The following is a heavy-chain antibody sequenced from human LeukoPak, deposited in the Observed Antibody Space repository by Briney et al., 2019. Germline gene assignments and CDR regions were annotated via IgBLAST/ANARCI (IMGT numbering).Heavy chain of an antibody. CDR2: INAYNGNT. J-gene: IGHJ4*02. CDR1: GYTFTSYG. Sequence: GASLKVSCKASGYTFTSYGISWVRQAPGQGLEWMGWINAYNGNTNYAQKLEGRVTMNTDTPTSTANIELRRLRSDDTAVYYCARTPRYQLLGEERIGYWGQGTLVTVSS. CDR3: ARTPRYQLLGEERIGY. D-gene: IGHD2-2*01. V-gene: IGHV1-18*01.